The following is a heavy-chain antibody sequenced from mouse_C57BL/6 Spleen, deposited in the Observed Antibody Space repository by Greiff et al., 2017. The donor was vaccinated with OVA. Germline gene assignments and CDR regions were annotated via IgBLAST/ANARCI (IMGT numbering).Heavy chain of an antibody. CDR2: IRSKSNNYAT. CDR1: GFSFNTYA. CDR3: VRHLGYYAMDY. J-gene: IGHJ4*01. Sequence: GGGLVQPKGSLKLSCAASGFSFNTYAMNWVRQAPGKGLEWVARIRSKSNNYATYYADSVKDRFTISRDDSESMLYLQMNNLKTEDTAMYYCVRHLGYYAMDYWGQGTSVTVSS. D-gene: IGHD3-3*01. V-gene: IGHV10-1*01.